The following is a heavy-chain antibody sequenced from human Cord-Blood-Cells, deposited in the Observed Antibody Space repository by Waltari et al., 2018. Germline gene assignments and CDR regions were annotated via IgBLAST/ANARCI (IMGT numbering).Heavy chain of an antibody. V-gene: IGHV4-38-2*02. CDR3: ARVAVQLSHFDY. CDR1: GYSISSDYY. J-gene: IGHJ4*02. Sequence: QVQLQESGPGLVKPSETLSLPCTVSGYSISSDYYWGWIRQPPGKGLEWIGSIYHSGSTYYNPSLKSRVTISVDTSKNQFSLKLSSVTAADTAVYYCARVAVQLSHFDYWGQGTLVTVSS. CDR2: IYHSGST. D-gene: IGHD5-18*01.